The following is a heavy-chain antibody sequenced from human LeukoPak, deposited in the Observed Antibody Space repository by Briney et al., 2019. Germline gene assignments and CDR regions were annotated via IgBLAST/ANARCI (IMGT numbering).Heavy chain of an antibody. CDR2: IYYSGST. J-gene: IGHJ5*02. CDR1: GGSISSYY. D-gene: IGHD3-22*01. CDR3: ARRGYYDSSGYSGNWFDP. V-gene: IGHV4-59*08. Sequence: PSETLSLTCTVSGGSISSYYWSWIRQPPGKGLEWIGYIYYSGSTKYTPSLKSRVTMSVDTSTNQFSLKLSSVTAADTAVYYCARRGYYDSSGYSGNWFDPWGQGTLVTVSS.